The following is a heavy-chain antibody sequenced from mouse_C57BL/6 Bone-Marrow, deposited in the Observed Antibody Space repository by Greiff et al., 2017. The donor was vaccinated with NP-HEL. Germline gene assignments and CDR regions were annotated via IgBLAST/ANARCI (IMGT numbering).Heavy chain of an antibody. CDR1: GYTFTSYW. CDR2: IHPNSGST. Sequence: QVQLQQPGAELVKPGASVKLSCKASGYTFTSYWMHWVKQRPGQGLEWIGMIHPNSGSTNYNEKFKSKATLTVDKSSSTAYMQLSSLTSEDSAVYYCAREGLYYDSLADWGQGTLVTVSA. CDR3: AREGLYYDSLAD. D-gene: IGHD2-4*01. J-gene: IGHJ3*01. V-gene: IGHV1-64*01.